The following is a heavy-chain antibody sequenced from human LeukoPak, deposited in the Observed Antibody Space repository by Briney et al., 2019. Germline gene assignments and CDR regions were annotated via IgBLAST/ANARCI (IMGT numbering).Heavy chain of an antibody. V-gene: IGHV3-23*01. CDR1: GFTFSSYA. J-gene: IGHJ4*02. CDR3: ARLGSPGCSRTSCPLLDY. CDR2: ISGSGGST. D-gene: IGHD2-2*01. Sequence: GGSLRLSCAASGFTFSSYAMSWVRQAPGKGLEWVSAISGSGGSTYYADSVKGRFTISRDNSKNTLYLQMGSLRAEDMAVYYCARLGSPGCSRTSCPLLDYWGQGTLVTVSS.